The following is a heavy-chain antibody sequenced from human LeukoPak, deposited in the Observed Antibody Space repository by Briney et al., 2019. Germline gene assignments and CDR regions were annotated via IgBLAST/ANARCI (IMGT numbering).Heavy chain of an antibody. CDR1: GVTLSDHH. CDR2: TRDKARGYRT. CDR3: ARDGQEGDNSAFDI. V-gene: IGHV3-72*01. D-gene: IGHD3-22*01. J-gene: IGHJ3*02. Sequence: GGSLRLSCAASGVTLSDHHMDWVRQAPGKGLEWVGRTRDKARGYRTEYAASVKDRFTISRDDSKTLVYLQMNGLKIEDTAVYYCARDGQEGDNSAFDIWGQGTVVTVYS.